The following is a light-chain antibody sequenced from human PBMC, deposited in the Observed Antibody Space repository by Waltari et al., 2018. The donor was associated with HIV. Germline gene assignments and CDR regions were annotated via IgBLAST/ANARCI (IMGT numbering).Light chain of an antibody. CDR2: KDR. CDR3: QSADSSGTYPWV. V-gene: IGLV3-25*03. Sequence: SYELTQPPSVSVSPGQTARITCSGDALPKHYAYCYQQKPGQAPVLVIYKDRERPSGIPERFSGSSSGTTVTLTISGVQAEDEADYYCQSADSSGTYPWVFGGGTKLTVL. CDR1: ALPKHY. J-gene: IGLJ3*02.